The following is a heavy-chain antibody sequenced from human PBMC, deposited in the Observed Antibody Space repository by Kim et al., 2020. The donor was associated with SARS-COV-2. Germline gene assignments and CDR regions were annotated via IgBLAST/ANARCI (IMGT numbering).Heavy chain of an antibody. J-gene: IGHJ5*02. CDR3: ARDGTPYCGGDCSS. D-gene: IGHD2-21*01. Sequence: GGSLRLSCAASGFTFSDYYMSWIRQAPGKGLEWLSYISNSGTYTYYADSVKGRFTVSRDNAENSLYLQMNSLRAEDTAVYYCARDGTPYCGGDCSSWGQGTLVTVSS. CDR2: ISNSGTYT. CDR1: GFTFSDYY. V-gene: IGHV3-11*06.